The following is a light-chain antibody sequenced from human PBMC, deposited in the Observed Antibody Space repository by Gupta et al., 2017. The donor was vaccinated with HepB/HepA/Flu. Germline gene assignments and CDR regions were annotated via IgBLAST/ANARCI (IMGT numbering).Light chain of an antibody. Sequence: QSVLTQPPSVSGAPGQRVTISCNGSSANIGAGYDVHWYQQLPGTAPKLLISGNSNRPSGVPDRFSGSKSGTSASLAITGLQAEDESDCYCQSYDSSLSAHVFGTGTKVTVL. V-gene: IGLV1-40*01. CDR2: GNS. J-gene: IGLJ1*01. CDR3: QSYDSSLSAHV. CDR1: SANIGAGYD.